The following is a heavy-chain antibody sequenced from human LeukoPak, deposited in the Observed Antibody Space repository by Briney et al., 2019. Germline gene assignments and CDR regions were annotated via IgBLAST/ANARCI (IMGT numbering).Heavy chain of an antibody. V-gene: IGHV1-69*01. CDR1: GYTFSSYG. D-gene: IGHD3-22*01. CDR2: IIPIFGTA. Sequence: SLKLSCKTSGYTFSSYGISWVRQAPGQGLEWMGGIIPIFGTANYAHKFQGRVTITADESTSTPYMELSSLRSEDTAVYYCARVRRLDYYDSSGYLDYWGQGTLVTVSS. J-gene: IGHJ4*02. CDR3: ARVRRLDYYDSSGYLDY.